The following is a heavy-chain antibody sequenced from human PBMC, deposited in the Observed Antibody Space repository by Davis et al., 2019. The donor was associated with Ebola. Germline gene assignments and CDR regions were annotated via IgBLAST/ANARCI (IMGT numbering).Heavy chain of an antibody. D-gene: IGHD2/OR15-2a*01. CDR3: ARATTSYCTSTGTSCTGFAFDY. V-gene: IGHV4-39*07. J-gene: IGHJ4*02. CDR2: IYYSGST. Sequence: SETLSLTCTVSGGSISSSSYYWGWIRQPPGKGLEWIGSIYYSGSTYYNPSLKSRVTISVDTSKSQFSLKLSSVTAADTAMYYCARATTSYCTSTGTSCTGFAFDYWGQGALVTVSS. CDR1: GGSISSSSYY.